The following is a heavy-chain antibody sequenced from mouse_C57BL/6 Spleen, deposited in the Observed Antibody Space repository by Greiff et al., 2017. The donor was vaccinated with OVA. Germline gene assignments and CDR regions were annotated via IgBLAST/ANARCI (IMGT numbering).Heavy chain of an antibody. CDR2: INPSTGGT. Sequence: VQLQQPGPELVKPGASVKISCKASGYSFTGYYMNWVKQSPEKSLEWIGEINPSTGGTTYNQKFKAKATLTVDKSSSTAYMQLKSLTSEDSAVYYCARWGAMDYWGQGTSVTVSS. V-gene: IGHV1-42*01. CDR3: ARWGAMDY. CDR1: GYSFTGYY. J-gene: IGHJ4*01.